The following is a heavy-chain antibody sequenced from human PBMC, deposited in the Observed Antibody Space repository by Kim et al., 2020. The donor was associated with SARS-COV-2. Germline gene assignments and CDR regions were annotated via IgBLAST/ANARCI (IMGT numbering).Heavy chain of an antibody. J-gene: IGHJ6*02. CDR1: GYTFTGYY. Sequence: ASVKVSCKASGYTFTGYYMHWVRQAPGQGLEWMGWINPNSGGTNYAQKFQGRVTMTRDTSISTAYMELSRLRSDDTAVYYCARFSSGATARGSLTYYYYGMDVWGQGTTVTVSS. V-gene: IGHV1-2*02. CDR3: ARFSSGATARGSLTYYYYGMDV. D-gene: IGHD1-26*01. CDR2: INPNSGGT.